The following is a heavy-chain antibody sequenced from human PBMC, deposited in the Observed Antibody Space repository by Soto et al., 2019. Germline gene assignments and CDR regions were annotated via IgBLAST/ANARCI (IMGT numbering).Heavy chain of an antibody. CDR3: ARDQVPDY. V-gene: IGHV4-59*01. D-gene: IGHD2-2*01. J-gene: IGHJ4*02. CDR2: IYYSGST. Sequence: QVQLQESGPGLVKPSETLSLTCTVSGGSISSYYWSWIRQPPGKGLEWIGDIYYSGSTNYNPSLKSRVTISVDTSKNKFSLKLSSVTAADTALYYGARDQVPDYWGQGTLVTVSS. CDR1: GGSISSYY.